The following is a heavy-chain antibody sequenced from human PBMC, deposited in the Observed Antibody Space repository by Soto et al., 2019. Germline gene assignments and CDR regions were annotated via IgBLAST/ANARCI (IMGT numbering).Heavy chain of an antibody. CDR3: ARDAAVAGFGGVDY. D-gene: IGHD6-19*01. CDR2: IDPSGGIT. J-gene: IGHJ4*02. CDR1: GYAFINFH. Sequence: ASVKVSCKASGYAFINFHIHWVRQAPGQGLEWMGMIDPSGGITRDAQRLQGRVTMTTDTSTSTAYMELRSLRSDDTAVYYCARDAAVAGFGGVDYWGQGTLVTVS. V-gene: IGHV1-46*01.